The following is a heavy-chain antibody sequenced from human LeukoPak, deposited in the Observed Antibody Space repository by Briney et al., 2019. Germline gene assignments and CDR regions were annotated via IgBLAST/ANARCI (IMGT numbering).Heavy chain of an antibody. V-gene: IGHV4-34*01. J-gene: IGHJ5*02. CDR2: INHSGST. Sequence: PSETLSLTCAVYGDYFSGYYWTWIRQPPGKGLEWIGEINHSGSTTYNPSLKSRVTISVDTSKKQFSLKLSSVTAADTAVYYCARVDIVATGGRFDPWGQGTLVTVSS. D-gene: IGHD5-12*01. CDR3: ARVDIVATGGRFDP. CDR1: GDYFSGYY.